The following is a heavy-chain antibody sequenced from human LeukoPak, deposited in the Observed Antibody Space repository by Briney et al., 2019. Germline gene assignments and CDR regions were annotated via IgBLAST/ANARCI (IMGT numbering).Heavy chain of an antibody. V-gene: IGHV3-53*01. CDR3: ARENALHCSGGSCYLIGYYGMDV. CDR2: IYSGGST. D-gene: IGHD2-15*01. CDR1: GFTVSSNY. Sequence: GGSLRLSCAASGFTVSSNYMSWVRQAPGKGLEWVSGIYSGGSTYYADSVKGRFTISRDNSKNTLYLQMNCLRAEDTAVYYCARENALHCSGGSCYLIGYYGMDVWGQGTTVTVSS. J-gene: IGHJ6*02.